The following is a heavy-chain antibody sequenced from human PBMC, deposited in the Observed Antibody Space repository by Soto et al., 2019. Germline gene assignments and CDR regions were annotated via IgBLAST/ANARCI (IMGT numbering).Heavy chain of an antibody. J-gene: IGHJ4*02. CDR2: ISGGGGSS. V-gene: IGHV3-23*01. D-gene: IGHD2-21*02. Sequence: EVQLLESGGGLVQPGGSLRLSCAASGFTFSNYAMSWVRQAPGKGLEWVSGISGGGGSSYYADSVKGRFTISRDNSKNTLYLQMNSLRAEDTAVYDCAQNCGVDCHSVFFYWGQGTLVIVSS. CDR3: AQNCGVDCHSVFFY. CDR1: GFTFSNYA.